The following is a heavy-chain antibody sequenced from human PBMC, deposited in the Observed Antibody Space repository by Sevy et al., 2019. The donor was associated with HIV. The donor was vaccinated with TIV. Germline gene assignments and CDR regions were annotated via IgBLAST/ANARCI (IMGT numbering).Heavy chain of an antibody. J-gene: IGHJ6*02. CDR2: ISYSGNT. CDR3: ARHLHFYGIDV. CDR1: GGSISSDSFL. V-gene: IGHV4-39*01. D-gene: IGHD3-3*02. Sequence: SETLSLTCTVSGGSISSDSFLWGWIRQPPGEGLSWIWSISYSGNTYYDPSLKSRVTVDVDTSKKQFSLELRSVTGADTATYYCARHLHFYGIDVWGPGTTVTVSS.